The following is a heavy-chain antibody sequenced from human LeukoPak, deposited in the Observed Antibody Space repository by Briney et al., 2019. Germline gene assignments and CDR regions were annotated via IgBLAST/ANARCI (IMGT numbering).Heavy chain of an antibody. V-gene: IGHV4-59*01. CDR2: IYYSGST. CDR1: GGSISSYY. D-gene: IGHD6-6*01. CDR3: ARVRGSSSLHYFDY. Sequence: SETLSLTCTVSGGSISSYYWSWIRQPPGRGLEWIGYIYYSGSTNYNPSLKSRVTISVDTSKNQFSLKLSSVTAADTAVYYCARVRGSSSLHYFDYWGQGTLVTVSS. J-gene: IGHJ4*02.